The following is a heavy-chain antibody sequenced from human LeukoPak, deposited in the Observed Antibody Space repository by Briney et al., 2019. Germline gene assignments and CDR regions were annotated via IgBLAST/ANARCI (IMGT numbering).Heavy chain of an antibody. J-gene: IGHJ4*02. V-gene: IGHV4-4*02. Sequence: PSETLSLTCAVSDDSISSNKWRSWVRQPPGKGLEWIGEIYHNGRTNYNPSLKSRVTISVDKSKNQFSLKLTSVTAADTAVYYCAGEEGATKYIDYWGQGTLVTVSS. CDR3: AGEEGATKYIDY. D-gene: IGHD1-26*01. CDR1: DDSISSNKW. CDR2: IYHNGRT.